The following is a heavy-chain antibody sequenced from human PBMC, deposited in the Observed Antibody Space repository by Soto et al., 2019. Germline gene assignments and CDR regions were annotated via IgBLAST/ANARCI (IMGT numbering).Heavy chain of an antibody. CDR3: ARGHHSLDV. CDR2: INPSGTNT. Sequence: QAQLVESGGGLAKPGGSLRLSCAASGFTFSDNYMSWIRQAPGKGLEWISYINPSGTNTDYAESVKGRFTISRDNAENSLYLQMNSLRAEDTALYYCARGHHSLDVWGQGATVTVSS. CDR1: GFTFSDNY. J-gene: IGHJ6*02. V-gene: IGHV3-11*06. D-gene: IGHD4-4*01.